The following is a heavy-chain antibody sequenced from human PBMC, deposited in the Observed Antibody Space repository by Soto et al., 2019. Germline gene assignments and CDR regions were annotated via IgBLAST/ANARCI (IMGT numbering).Heavy chain of an antibody. CDR3: ARSRTVATINGYYYGMDV. Sequence: QVQLVQSGAEVKKPGSSVKVSCKASGSTFSSYAISWVRQAPGQGLEWMGGIIPIFGTANYAQKFQGRVTINADESTNTAYMDLTSLRSEDTAVYFCARSRTVATINGYYYGMDVWGQGTTVSVSS. CDR2: IIPIFGTA. V-gene: IGHV1-69*01. J-gene: IGHJ6*02. D-gene: IGHD5-12*01. CDR1: GSTFSSYA.